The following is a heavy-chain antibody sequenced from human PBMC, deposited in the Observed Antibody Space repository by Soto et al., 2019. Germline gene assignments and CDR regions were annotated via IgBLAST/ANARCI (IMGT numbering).Heavy chain of an antibody. Sequence: PSETLSLTCTVSGGSISTYYWSWIRQPPGKGLEWIGHMYHSGITNYNSSLKSRVTISVDTSKNQFSLKLTSVTAADTAVYYCARDRDFRFDYWGQGTPVTVSS. J-gene: IGHJ4*02. CDR3: ARDRDFRFDY. CDR1: GGSISTYY. CDR2: MYHSGIT. V-gene: IGHV4-59*01.